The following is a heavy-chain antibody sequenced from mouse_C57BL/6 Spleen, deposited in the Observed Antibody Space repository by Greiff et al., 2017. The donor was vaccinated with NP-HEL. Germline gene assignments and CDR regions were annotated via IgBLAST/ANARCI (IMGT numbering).Heavy chain of an antibody. CDR2: ISSGSSTI. CDR1: GFTFSDYG. V-gene: IGHV5-17*01. Sequence: EVKVVESGGGLVKPGGSLKLSCAASGFTFSDYGMHWVRQAPEKGLEWVAYISSGSSTIYYADTVKGRFTISRDNAKNTLFLQMTSLRSEDTAMYYCARGRGNYYFDYWGKGTTLTVSS. D-gene: IGHD2-1*01. CDR3: ARGRGNYYFDY. J-gene: IGHJ2*01.